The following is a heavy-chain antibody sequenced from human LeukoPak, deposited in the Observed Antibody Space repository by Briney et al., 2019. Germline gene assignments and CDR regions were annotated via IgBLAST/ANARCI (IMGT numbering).Heavy chain of an antibody. V-gene: IGHV1-2*06. Sequence: ASVKVSCKASGYTFTGYYMHWVRQAPGQGLEWMGRINPNSGGTNYAQKFQGRVTMTRDTSISTVYMELSGVSTDDTAVYYCARDVYYYDSSGAFDMWGQGTMVTVSS. D-gene: IGHD3-22*01. CDR3: ARDVYYYDSSGAFDM. CDR2: INPNSGGT. J-gene: IGHJ3*02. CDR1: GYTFTGYY.